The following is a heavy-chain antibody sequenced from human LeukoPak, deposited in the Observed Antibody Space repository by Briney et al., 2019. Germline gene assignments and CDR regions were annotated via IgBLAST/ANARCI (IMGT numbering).Heavy chain of an antibody. CDR2: ISGSGGST. CDR3: AKCDYDFWSGYSDYYYYYYMDV. Sequence: GGTLRLSCAASGFTFSSYGMSWVRQAPGKGLEWVSAISGSGGSTYYADSVKGRFTISRDNSKNTLYLQMNSLRAEDTAVYYCAKCDYDFWSGYSDYYYYYYMDVWGKGTTVTVSS. V-gene: IGHV3-23*01. CDR1: GFTFSSYG. J-gene: IGHJ6*03. D-gene: IGHD3-3*01.